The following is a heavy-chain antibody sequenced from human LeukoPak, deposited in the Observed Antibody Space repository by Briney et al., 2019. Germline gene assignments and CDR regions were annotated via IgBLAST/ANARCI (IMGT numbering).Heavy chain of an antibody. CDR2: INHSGST. V-gene: IGHV4-34*01. CDR3: ARERTEWFDP. Sequence: PSETLSLTCAVYGGSFSGYYWSWIRQPPGKGLEWIGEINHSGSTNYNPSLKSRVTISVDTSKNQFSLKLSSVTAADTAVYYCARERTEWFDPWGQGTLVTVSS. CDR1: GGSFSGYY. J-gene: IGHJ5*02.